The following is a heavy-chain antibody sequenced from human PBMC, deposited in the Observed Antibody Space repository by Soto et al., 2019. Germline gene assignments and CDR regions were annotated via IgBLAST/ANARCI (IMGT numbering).Heavy chain of an antibody. Sequence: PDGPLRLYCPASGFTFSNYETHCVRQATGKGLEWVSAIGTAGDTYYPGSVKGRFTISRENAKNSLYLQMNSLRAGDTAVYYCARDLGSRTFDYWGQGTLLTVSS. J-gene: IGHJ4*02. CDR3: ARDLGSRTFDY. D-gene: IGHD3-10*01. V-gene: IGHV3-13*01. CDR2: IGTAGDT. CDR1: GFTFSNYE.